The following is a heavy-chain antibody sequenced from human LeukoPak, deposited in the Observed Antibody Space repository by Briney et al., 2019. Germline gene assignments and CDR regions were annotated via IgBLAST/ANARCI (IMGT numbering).Heavy chain of an antibody. J-gene: IGHJ4*02. V-gene: IGHV1-18*01. CDR3: ARAVPVVTESDFDY. Sequence: VASVKVSCKASGYTFSSYGISWVRQAPGQGLEWTGWISAYNGNTDYAQKFQGRVTMTTDTSTSTAYMELRSLRSGDTAVYYCARAVPVVTESDFDYWGQGTLVTVSS. CDR2: ISAYNGNT. CDR1: GYTFSSYG. D-gene: IGHD2-21*02.